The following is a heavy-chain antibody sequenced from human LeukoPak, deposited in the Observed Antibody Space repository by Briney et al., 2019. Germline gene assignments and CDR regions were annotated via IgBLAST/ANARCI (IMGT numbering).Heavy chain of an antibody. CDR2: INHSGST. D-gene: IGHD3-3*01. V-gene: IGHV4-34*01. J-gene: IGHJ5*02. CDR3: ARAPLYYDFWSGRRFDP. Sequence: SSETLSLTCAVYGESFSGYYWTWIRQPPGRGLEWIGEINHSGSTNYNPSLKSRVTISVDTSKNQFSLKLSSVTAADTAVYYCARAPLYYDFWSGRRFDPWGQGTLVTVSS. CDR1: GESFSGYY.